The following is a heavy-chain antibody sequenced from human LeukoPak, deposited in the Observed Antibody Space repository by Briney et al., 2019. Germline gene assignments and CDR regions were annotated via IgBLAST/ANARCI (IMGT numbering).Heavy chain of an antibody. V-gene: IGHV1-46*01. CDR3: ARGAPTVTTYSRYYYYGMDV. CDR1: GYTFTSYG. J-gene: IGHJ6*02. CDR2: INPSGGST. Sequence: ASVKVSCKASGYTFTSYGISWVRQAPGQGLEWMGIINPSGGSTSYAQKFQGRVTMTRDTSTSTVYMELSSLRSEDTAVYYCARGAPTVTTYSRYYYYGMDVWGQGTTVTVSS. D-gene: IGHD4-17*01.